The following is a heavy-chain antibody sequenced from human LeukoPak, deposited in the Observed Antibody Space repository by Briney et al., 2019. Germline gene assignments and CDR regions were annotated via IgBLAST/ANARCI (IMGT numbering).Heavy chain of an antibody. CDR2: ITGPGEGT. J-gene: IGHJ4*01. CDR3: AKRIVGWYQIDY. D-gene: IGHD6-19*01. Sequence: GGSLRLSCAASGFTFSSYSMNWVRQAPGKGLEWVSAITGPGEGTWHADSVKGRFTTSRDNSQRTLYLQMNSLRVEDTAVYYCAKRIVGWYQIDYWGHGTLVTVSS. V-gene: IGHV3-23*01. CDR1: GFTFSSYS.